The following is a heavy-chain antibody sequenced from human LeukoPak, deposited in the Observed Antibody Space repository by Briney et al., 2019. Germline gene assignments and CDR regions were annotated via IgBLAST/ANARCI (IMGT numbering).Heavy chain of an antibody. CDR3: AKDIVATDPLQFDY. V-gene: IGHV3-30*02. J-gene: IGHJ4*02. D-gene: IGHD5-12*01. Sequence: PGGSLRLSCAASGFTFSSYGMHWVRQAPGKGLEWVAFIRYDGSNKYYADSVKGRFTISRDNSKNTLYLQMNSLRAEDTAVYYCAKDIVATDPLQFDYWGQGTLVTVSS. CDR2: IRYDGSNK. CDR1: GFTFSSYG.